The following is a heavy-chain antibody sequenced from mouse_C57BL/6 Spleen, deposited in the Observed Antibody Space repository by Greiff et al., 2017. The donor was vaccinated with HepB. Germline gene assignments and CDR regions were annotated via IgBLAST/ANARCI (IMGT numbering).Heavy chain of an antibody. CDR3: ASGLLRSYAMDY. CDR2: IYPGDGDT. CDR1: GYAFSSSW. V-gene: IGHV1-82*01. J-gene: IGHJ4*01. D-gene: IGHD1-1*01. Sequence: QVQLQQSEPELVKPGASVKISCKASGYAFSSSWMNWVKQRPGKGLEWIGRIYPGDGDTNYNGKFKGKATLTADKSSSTAYMQLSSLTSEDSAVYFCASGLLRSYAMDYWGQGTSVTVSS.